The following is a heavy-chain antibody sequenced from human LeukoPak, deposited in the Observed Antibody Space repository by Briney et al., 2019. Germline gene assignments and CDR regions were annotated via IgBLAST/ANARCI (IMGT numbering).Heavy chain of an antibody. CDR2: IIPIFGTA. V-gene: IGHV1-69*13. CDR3: ARSYYDSSGYYVFFDY. Sequence: GASVKVSCKASGGTFSSYAISWVRQAPGQGLEWMGGIIPIFGTANYAQKFQGRVTITVDESTSTAYMELSSLRSEDTAVYYCARSYYDSSGYYVFFDYWGQGTLVTVSS. J-gene: IGHJ4*02. CDR1: GGTFSSYA. D-gene: IGHD3-22*01.